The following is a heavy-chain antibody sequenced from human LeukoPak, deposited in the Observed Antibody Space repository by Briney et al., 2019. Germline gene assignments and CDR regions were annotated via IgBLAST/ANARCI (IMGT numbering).Heavy chain of an antibody. CDR1: GGSISSHY. V-gene: IGHV4-59*11. CDR3: AREGSAIAAAGTRYYYYYMDV. CDR2: IYYRGST. Sequence: PSETLSLTCTVSGGSISSHYWSWIRQPPGKGLEWMGYIYYRGSTNYNPSLKSGVTISGDASKNQFSLQLSSVTAADTAVYYCAREGSAIAAAGTRYYYYYMDVWGKGTTVTVSS. D-gene: IGHD6-13*01. J-gene: IGHJ6*03.